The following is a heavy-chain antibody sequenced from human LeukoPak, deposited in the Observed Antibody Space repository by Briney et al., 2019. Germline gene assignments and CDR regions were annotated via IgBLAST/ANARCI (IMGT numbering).Heavy chain of an antibody. D-gene: IGHD3-22*01. CDR1: GYTFTSYD. CDR2: MNPNSGNT. Sequence: ASVKVSCKASGYTFTSYDINWVRQATGQGLEWMGWMNPNSGNTGYAQKFQGRVTITRNTPISTAYMELSSLRSEDTAVYYCARKIYYYDSSGYYPGAFDIWGQGTMVTVSS. V-gene: IGHV1-8*03. J-gene: IGHJ3*02. CDR3: ARKIYYYDSSGYYPGAFDI.